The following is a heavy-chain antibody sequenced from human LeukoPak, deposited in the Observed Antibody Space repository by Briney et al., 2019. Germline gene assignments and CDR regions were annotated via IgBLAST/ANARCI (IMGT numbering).Heavy chain of an antibody. V-gene: IGHV3-30*18. CDR2: ISYDGSNK. J-gene: IGHJ4*02. CDR1: GFTFSSYG. D-gene: IGHD5-18*01. CDR3: AKGDVDTAMVRGY. Sequence: PGGSLRLSCAASGFTFSSYGMHWVRQAPGKGLEWAAVISYDGSNKYYADSVKGRFTISRDNSKNTLYLQMNSLRAEDTAVYYCAKGDVDTAMVRGYWGQGTLVTVSS.